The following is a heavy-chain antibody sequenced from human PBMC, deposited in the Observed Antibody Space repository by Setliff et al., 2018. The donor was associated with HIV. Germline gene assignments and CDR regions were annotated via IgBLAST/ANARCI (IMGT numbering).Heavy chain of an antibody. CDR3: ARVSKTYWYSIPRDYYHHMDV. CDR1: GGSISSSSYY. D-gene: IGHD2-8*02. CDR2: MYYSGST. V-gene: IGHV4-39*07. J-gene: IGHJ6*03. Sequence: TSETLSLTCTVSGGSISSSSYYWGWVRQPPGKGLEWIGSMYYSGSTYYTPSLKSRITISLDTSKNQFSLKLSSVSAADTAVYYCARVSKTYWYSIPRDYYHHMDVWGKGTTVTVSS.